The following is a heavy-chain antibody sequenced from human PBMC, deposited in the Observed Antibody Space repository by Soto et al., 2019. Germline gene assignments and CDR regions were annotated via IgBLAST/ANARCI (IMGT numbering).Heavy chain of an antibody. Sequence: QVQLVQSGAEVKKPGASVKVSCKASGYTFPNYGITWVRQAPGQGLEWMGWISAYKTNIKYAQKFQGRVTLTTDTSTSTAYMEQRSLRSDDTAIYYCARDLDGSGAYYTDFWGQGTLVTVSS. CDR3: ARDLDGSGAYYTDF. J-gene: IGHJ4*02. CDR2: ISAYKTNI. V-gene: IGHV1-18*01. D-gene: IGHD3-10*01. CDR1: GYTFPNYG.